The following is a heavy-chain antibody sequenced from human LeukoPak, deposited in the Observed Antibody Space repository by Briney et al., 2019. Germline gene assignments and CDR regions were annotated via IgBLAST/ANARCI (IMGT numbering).Heavy chain of an antibody. J-gene: IGHJ6*03. V-gene: IGHV4-59*11. CDR3: ARAYHYYYYYMDV. CDR1: GGSISSHY. Sequence: PSETLSLTCTVSGGSISSHYWSWIRQPPGKGLEWIGSIYYSGSTYYNPSLKSRVTISVDTSKNQFSLKLSSVTAADTAVYYCARAYHYYYYYMDVWGKGTTVTVSS. CDR2: IYYSGST.